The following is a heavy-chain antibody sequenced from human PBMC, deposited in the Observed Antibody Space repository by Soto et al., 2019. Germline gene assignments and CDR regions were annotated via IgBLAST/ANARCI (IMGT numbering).Heavy chain of an antibody. CDR3: ARDIGVTALDCFDP. J-gene: IGHJ5*02. CDR1: GHTSSTFG. CDR2: VNGDNTHT. V-gene: IGHV1-18*01. D-gene: IGHD3-10*01. Sequence: QVHLVQSGAEVKKHGASVKVSCKASGHTSSTFGFSWVRQAPGQGLEWMGWVNGDNTHTNYAQKXXXXXXXXXXXXXXXXXXXLXSLRFDDTAVYYCARDIGVTALDCFDPWGQGTLVTVSS.